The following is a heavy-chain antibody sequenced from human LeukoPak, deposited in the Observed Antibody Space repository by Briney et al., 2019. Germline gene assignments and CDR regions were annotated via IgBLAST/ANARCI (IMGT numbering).Heavy chain of an antibody. J-gene: IGHJ6*02. CDR3: ARGHYGLDV. CDR2: INVDGSEK. V-gene: IGHV3-7*01. CDR1: GYSLSNHW. Sequence: GGSLRLSCAASGYSLSNHWVTWVRQAPGKGPEWVAHINVDGSEKDFLDSVRGRFTISRDNSKNSVYLQMNTLRVEDTAVYHCARGHYGLDVWGQGTTVTVSS.